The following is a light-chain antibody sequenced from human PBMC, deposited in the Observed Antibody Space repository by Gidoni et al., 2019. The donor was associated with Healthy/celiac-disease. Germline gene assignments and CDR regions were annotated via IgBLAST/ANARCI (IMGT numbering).Light chain of an antibody. Sequence: IQITQSPSSPSASVGDRVTITCQASQDISNYLNWYQQKPGKAPKLLIYDASNLETGVPSRFSGSGSGTDFTFTISSLQPEDIATYYCQQYDNLPLTFGGGTKVEIK. V-gene: IGKV1-33*01. CDR2: DAS. CDR1: QDISNY. CDR3: QQYDNLPLT. J-gene: IGKJ4*01.